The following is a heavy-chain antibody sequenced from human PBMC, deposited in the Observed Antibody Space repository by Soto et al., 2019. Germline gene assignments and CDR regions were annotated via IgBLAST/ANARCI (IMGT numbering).Heavy chain of an antibody. CDR1: GGTFSSYA. CDR3: ARGITGTVSYYYGMDV. CDR2: IIPIFGTA. D-gene: IGHD1-20*01. J-gene: IGHJ6*02. V-gene: IGHV1-69*12. Sequence: QVQLVQSGAEVKKPGSSVKVSCKASGGTFSSYAISWVRQAPGHGLEWMGGIIPIFGTANYAQKFQGRVTITADESTSTADMELSSLRSEDTAVYYCARGITGTVSYYYGMDVWGQGTTVTVSS.